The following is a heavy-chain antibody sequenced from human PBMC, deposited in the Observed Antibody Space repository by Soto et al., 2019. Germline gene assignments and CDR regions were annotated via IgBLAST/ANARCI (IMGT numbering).Heavy chain of an antibody. CDR2: IKGDGSGK. Sequence: EVQLVESGGGLVQPGGSLRLSCAASGFTFTTYWMTWVRQAPGKGLEWVASIKGDGSGKYYVDSVKGRFTISRDNAKNSLYLQMNTLRAEDTAVYYWLRRAWTLDYWGQGTLVTVSS. CDR1: GFTFTTYW. V-gene: IGHV3-7*01. D-gene: IGHD1-1*01. CDR3: LRRAWTLDY. J-gene: IGHJ4*02.